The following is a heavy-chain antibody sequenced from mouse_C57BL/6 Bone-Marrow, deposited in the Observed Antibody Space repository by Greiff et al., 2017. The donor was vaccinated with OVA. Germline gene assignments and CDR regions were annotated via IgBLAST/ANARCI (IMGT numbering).Heavy chain of an antibody. CDR2: ISNGGGST. CDR3: ARHAYSYYYAMDY. Sequence: EVQVVESGGGLVQPGGSLKLSCAASGFTFSDYYMYWVRQTPEKRLEWVAYISNGGGSTYYPDTVKGRFTISRDNAKNTLYLQMSRLKSEDTAMYYCARHAYSYYYAMDYWGQGTSVTVSS. J-gene: IGHJ4*01. D-gene: IGHD2-12*01. V-gene: IGHV5-12*01. CDR1: GFTFSDYY.